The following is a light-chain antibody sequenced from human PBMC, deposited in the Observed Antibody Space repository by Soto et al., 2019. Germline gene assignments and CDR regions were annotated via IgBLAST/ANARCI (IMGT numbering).Light chain of an antibody. Sequence: EIILTQSPDTLSLSPGERATLSCRASQTVSSNYLAWGQQRPGQATRLLSYGASTRAAGIPDRFSGSGSGTDFTLTITRLEPEDYAVYFCQQYNGPPTTFGQGTRLEIK. CDR2: GAS. CDR3: QQYNGPPTT. CDR1: QTVSSNY. V-gene: IGKV3-20*01. J-gene: IGKJ5*01.